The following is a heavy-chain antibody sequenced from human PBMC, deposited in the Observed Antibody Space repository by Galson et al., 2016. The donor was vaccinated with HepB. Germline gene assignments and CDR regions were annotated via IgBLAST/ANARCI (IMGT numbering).Heavy chain of an antibody. D-gene: IGHD6-13*01. CDR3: ARGGRIAIRRNNWFDP. Sequence: SETLSLTCSVSGYSISSGYYWGWIRQPPDKGLEWIGNIYHSGRTYYNPSLKSRITMSVDTSKNQFSLKLNSVTAADTAVYYCARGGRIAIRRNNWFDPWGQGILVPVSS. V-gene: IGHV4-38-2*02. CDR1: GYSISSGYY. CDR2: IYHSGRT. J-gene: IGHJ5*02.